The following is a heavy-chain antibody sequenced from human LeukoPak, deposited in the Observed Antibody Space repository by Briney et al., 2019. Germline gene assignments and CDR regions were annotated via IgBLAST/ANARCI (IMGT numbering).Heavy chain of an antibody. V-gene: IGHV4-4*07. CDR3: ARDRLDGGWYYYGMDI. Sequence: SETLSLTCTVSGGSISSYYWSWTRQPAGKGLEWIGRIYTSGSTNYNPSLKSRVTMSVDTSKNQFSLKLSSVTAADTAVYYCARDRLDGGWYYYGMDIWGQGTTVTVSS. D-gene: IGHD2-15*01. CDR2: IYTSGST. J-gene: IGHJ6*02. CDR1: GGSISSYY.